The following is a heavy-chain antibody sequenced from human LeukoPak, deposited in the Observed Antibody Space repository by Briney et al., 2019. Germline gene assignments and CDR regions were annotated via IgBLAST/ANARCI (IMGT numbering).Heavy chain of an antibody. J-gene: IGHJ4*02. CDR3: AQPDF. CDR1: GFTFNRFA. Sequence: PGGSLRLSCAASGFTFNRFAMNWVRQAPGKGLEWVSVITSSGSNSDYADSVKGRFTISRDNSQNTVSLQMNSLRAEDTAVYYCAQPDFWGQGTLVTVSS. CDR2: ITSSGSNS. V-gene: IGHV3-23*01.